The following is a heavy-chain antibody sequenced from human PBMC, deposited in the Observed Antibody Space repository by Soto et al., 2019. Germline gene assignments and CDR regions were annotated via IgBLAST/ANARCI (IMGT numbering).Heavy chain of an antibody. CDR3: AKGGTYYLDS. CDR1: GASISNFS. V-gene: IGHV4-4*07. Sequence: PSETLSLTCSVSGASISNFSWSWIRQSAGKGLEWIGRLYTRGTTDYNPSLKSRVTMSIDTSKNRVSLSLTSVTAADTAVYYCAKGGTYYLDSWGQGIVVIV. CDR2: LYTRGTT. D-gene: IGHD3-16*01. J-gene: IGHJ4*02.